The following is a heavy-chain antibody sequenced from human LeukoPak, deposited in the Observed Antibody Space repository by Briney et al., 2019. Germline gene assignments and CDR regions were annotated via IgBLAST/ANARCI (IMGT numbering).Heavy chain of an antibody. CDR3: ARQIGAGAFDL. D-gene: IGHD6-19*01. CDR1: EGSLTGYF. J-gene: IGHJ2*01. V-gene: IGHV4-34*01. Sequence: SETLSLTCAVYEGSLTGYFWSWIRQPPGKGLEWIGEISIAGEINYNPSLRSRATISMDTTKNQFSLKLTSVIAADTAFYYCARQIGAGAFDLWGRDRVVTVSS. CDR2: ISIAGEI.